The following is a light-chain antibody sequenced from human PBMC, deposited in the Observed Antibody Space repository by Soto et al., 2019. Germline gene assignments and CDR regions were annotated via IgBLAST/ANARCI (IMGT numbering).Light chain of an antibody. Sequence: EIVLTQSPGSLSLSPGQRATLSCRASQSVDTTFFAWYQKKPGQAHRLLIYGASKRATGIPDRFSGSGSGTDFTLIISRLEPDDFAVYYCQQYMSSVTFGQGTKVEIK. V-gene: IGKV3-20*01. CDR1: QSVDTTF. J-gene: IGKJ1*01. CDR3: QQYMSSVT. CDR2: GAS.